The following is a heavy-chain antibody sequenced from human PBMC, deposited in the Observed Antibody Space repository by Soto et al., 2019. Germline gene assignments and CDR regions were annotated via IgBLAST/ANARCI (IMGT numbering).Heavy chain of an antibody. Sequence: ASVKVSCKASGGTFSSYAISWVRQAPGQGLEWMGGIIPIFGTANYAQKFQGRVTITADESTSTAYMELSSLRSEDTAVYYCARVSGYSYGYHYYGMDVWGQGTTVTVSS. CDR2: IIPIFGTA. CDR3: ARVSGYSYGYHYYGMDV. V-gene: IGHV1-69*13. CDR1: GGTFSSYA. D-gene: IGHD5-18*01. J-gene: IGHJ6*02.